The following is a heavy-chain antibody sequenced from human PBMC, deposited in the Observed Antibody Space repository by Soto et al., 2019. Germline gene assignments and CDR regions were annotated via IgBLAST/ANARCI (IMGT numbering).Heavy chain of an antibody. J-gene: IGHJ6*03. CDR2: VYYTGST. D-gene: IGHD3-9*01. CDR1: GGSVSSSSDY. CDR3: ARHEGGDYDILTGSYYYHYMDV. Sequence: SETLSLTCTVSGGSVSSSSDYWAWIRQPPGKGLEWIGSVYYTGSTYYNPSLKSRVTISVDTSKNGVSLKLSSVTAADTAVYYCARHEGGDYDILTGSYYYHYMDVWGKGTTVTVSS. V-gene: IGHV4-39*01.